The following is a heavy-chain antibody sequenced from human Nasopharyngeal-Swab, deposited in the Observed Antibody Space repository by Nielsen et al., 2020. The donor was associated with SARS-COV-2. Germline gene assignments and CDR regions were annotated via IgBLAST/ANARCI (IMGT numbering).Heavy chain of an antibody. V-gene: IGHV1-2*02. CDR1: GYTFTDYN. CDR2: MNSNSGGT. CDR3: ARDRSTTGWNDAFDI. J-gene: IGHJ3*02. Sequence: ASVKVSCKASGYTFTDYNMHWVRQAPGQGLEWMGWMNSNSGGTNYAQKCQGRVTMARDTSSNTAYMELSRLTSDDTAVYFCARDRSTTGWNDAFDIWGQGTVVTVSS. D-gene: IGHD1-1*01.